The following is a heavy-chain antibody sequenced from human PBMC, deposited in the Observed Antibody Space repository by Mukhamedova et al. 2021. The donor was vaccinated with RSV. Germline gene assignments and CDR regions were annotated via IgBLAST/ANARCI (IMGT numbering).Heavy chain of an antibody. CDR3: ARVMDDSSGYYDAFDI. V-gene: IGHV3-30*01. Sequence: LTISRDNSKNTLYLQMNSLRAEDTAVYYCARVMDDSSGYYDAFDIWGQGTMFTVSS. D-gene: IGHD3-22*01. J-gene: IGHJ3*02.